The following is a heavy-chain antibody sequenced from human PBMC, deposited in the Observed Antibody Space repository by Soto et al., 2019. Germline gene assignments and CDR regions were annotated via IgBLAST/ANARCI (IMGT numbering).Heavy chain of an antibody. D-gene: IGHD3-10*01. CDR2: IYYSGST. V-gene: IGHV4-59*12. J-gene: IGHJ5*02. Sequence: SETLSLTCTISGGSISSDYRSWLRQPPGKGLERIGYIYYSGSTNYNPSPKSRVTISVDTSKNQFSLKLSSVTAADTAVYYCARSGYYGSGSYYPRNWFDPWGQGTLVTVAS. CDR3: ARSGYYGSGSYYPRNWFDP. CDR1: GGSISSDY.